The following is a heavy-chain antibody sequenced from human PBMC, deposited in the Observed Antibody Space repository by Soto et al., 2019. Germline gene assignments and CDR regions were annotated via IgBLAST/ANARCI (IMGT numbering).Heavy chain of an antibody. CDR3: ARDRDCSGGSCYNYYYYYGMDV. J-gene: IGHJ6*02. V-gene: IGHV1-69*08. D-gene: IGHD2-15*01. Sequence: QVQLVQSGAEVKKPGSSVKVSCKASGGTFSSYTISWVRQAPGQGLEWMGRIIPILGIANYVQKFQGRVTITADKSTSTAYMELSSLRSEDTAVYYCARDRDCSGGSCYNYYYYYGMDVWGQGTTVTVSS. CDR2: IIPILGIA. CDR1: GGTFSSYT.